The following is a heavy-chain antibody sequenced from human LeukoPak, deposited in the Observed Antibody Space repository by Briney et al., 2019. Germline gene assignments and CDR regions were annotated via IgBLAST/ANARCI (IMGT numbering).Heavy chain of an antibody. Sequence: GGSLRLYCAASGFTFSSYAMSWVRQAPGKGLEWVSSISASGGGTYYADSVKGRFTIFRDNSKNTLYLQLSSLRADDTAVYHCAKERDGDYVRYTHYWGQGTLVTVSS. D-gene: IGHD4-17*01. J-gene: IGHJ4*02. CDR3: AKERDGDYVRYTHY. V-gene: IGHV3-23*01. CDR1: GFTFSSYA. CDR2: ISASGGGT.